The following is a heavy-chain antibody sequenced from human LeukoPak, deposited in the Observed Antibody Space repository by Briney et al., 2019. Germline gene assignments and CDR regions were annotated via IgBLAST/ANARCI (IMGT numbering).Heavy chain of an antibody. J-gene: IGHJ4*02. CDR2: MNPNSGNT. CDR3: ARRHSLRDGYNLGY. Sequence: ASVKVSCKASGYTFTSYDINWVRQATGQGLEWMGWMNPNSGNTGYAQKFQGRVTMTRNTSISTAYMELSSLRSEDTAVYYCARRHSLRDGYNLGYWGQGTLVTVSS. V-gene: IGHV1-8*01. D-gene: IGHD5-24*01. CDR1: GYTFTSYD.